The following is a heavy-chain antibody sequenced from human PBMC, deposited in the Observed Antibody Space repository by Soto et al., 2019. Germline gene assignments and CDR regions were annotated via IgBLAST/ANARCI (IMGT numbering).Heavy chain of an antibody. CDR1: GLTFSSYG. CDR3: AKDGRYDFWSGYFDY. V-gene: IGHV3-30*18. CDR2: ISYDGSNK. J-gene: IGHJ4*02. Sequence: PGGSLRLSCAASGLTFSSYGLHWVRQAPGKGLEWVAVISYDGSNKYYADSVKGRFTISRDNSKNTLYLQMNSLRAEDTAVYYCAKDGRYDFWSGYFDYWGQGTLVTVSS. D-gene: IGHD3-3*01.